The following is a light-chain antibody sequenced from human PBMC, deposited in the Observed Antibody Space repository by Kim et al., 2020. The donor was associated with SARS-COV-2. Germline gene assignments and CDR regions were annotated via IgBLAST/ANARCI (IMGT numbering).Light chain of an antibody. CDR2: DVS. V-gene: IGLV2-14*03. J-gene: IGLJ3*02. CDR3: SSYTTSNTWV. CDR1: GNDIGGYNY. Sequence: QSALTQPASVSGAPGQSITISCSGTGNDIGGYNYVSWYQQHPGKAPKLIIHDVSDRPSGVSDRFSGSKSANTASLTISSLRPEDEAEYHCSSYTTSNTWVFGGGTQLTVL.